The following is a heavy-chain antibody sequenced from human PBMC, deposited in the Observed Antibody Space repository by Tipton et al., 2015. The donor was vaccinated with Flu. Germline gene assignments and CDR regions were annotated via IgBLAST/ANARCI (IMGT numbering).Heavy chain of an antibody. J-gene: IGHJ4*02. CDR3: ARALLVLVVYAMGV. CDR2: ISACNGNT. CDR1: GYTFTSYG. D-gene: IGHD2-8*02. Sequence: QLVQSGAEVKKPGASVKVSCKASGYTFTSYGISWVRQAPGQGLEWMGWISACNGNTNYAQKLQGRVTMTTDTSTSTAYMELRSLRSDDTAVYYCARALLVLVVYAMGVWGQGTLVTVSS. V-gene: IGHV1-18*01.